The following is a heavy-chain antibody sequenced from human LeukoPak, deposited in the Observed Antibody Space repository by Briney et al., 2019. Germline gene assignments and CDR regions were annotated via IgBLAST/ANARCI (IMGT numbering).Heavy chain of an antibody. Sequence: GGSLRLSCAASGFTFSSHWMHWVRQAPGTGLVWVSRIKPDGSTTTYADSVKGRFTISRDNAKNTLYLQMNSLRAEDTTLYYCARDSLVGPTTFDSWGQGILVTVSS. CDR3: ARDSLVGPTTFDS. V-gene: IGHV3-74*01. CDR1: GFTFSSHW. J-gene: IGHJ4*02. CDR2: IKPDGSTT. D-gene: IGHD1-26*01.